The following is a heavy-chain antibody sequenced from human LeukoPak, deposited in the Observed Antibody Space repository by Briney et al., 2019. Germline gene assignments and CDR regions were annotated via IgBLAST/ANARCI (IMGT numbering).Heavy chain of an antibody. Sequence: ASVKVSCKASGYTFTNYGISWVRQAPGQGLEWMGWINPNSGGTNYAQKFQGRVTMTRDTSISTAYMELSRLRSDDTAVYYCARGLDSSGWYNWFDPWGQGTMVTVSS. CDR2: INPNSGGT. CDR3: ARGLDSSGWYNWFDP. D-gene: IGHD6-19*01. V-gene: IGHV1-2*02. CDR1: GYTFTNYG. J-gene: IGHJ3*01.